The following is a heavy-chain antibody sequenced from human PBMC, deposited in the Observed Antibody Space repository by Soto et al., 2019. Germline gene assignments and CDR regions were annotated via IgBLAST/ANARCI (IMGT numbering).Heavy chain of an antibody. Sequence: QVQLVQSGAEVKKPGSSVKVSCKASGGTFSSYTISWVRQAPGQGLEWMGRIIPILGIANYAQKFQGRVTITADKSTSTAYRELSSLRSEDTAVYYCAMRRSSSWIDYWGQGTLVTVSS. V-gene: IGHV1-69*02. CDR2: IIPILGIA. J-gene: IGHJ4*02. CDR1: GGTFSSYT. D-gene: IGHD6-13*01. CDR3: AMRRSSSWIDY.